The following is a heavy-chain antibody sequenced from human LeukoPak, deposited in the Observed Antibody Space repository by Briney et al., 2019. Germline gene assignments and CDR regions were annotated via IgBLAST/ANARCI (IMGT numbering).Heavy chain of an antibody. CDR2: ISPSGGST. CDR1: GYTFTSNY. V-gene: IGHV1-46*01. D-gene: IGHD4-17*01. J-gene: IGHJ4*02. Sequence: ASVKVSCKAFGYTFTSNYMHWVRQAPGQGPEWMGVISPSGGSTTYAQKFQGRVTMTRDMSTSTFYMELSSLRSEDTAVYYCASSTTVTTLSDYWGQGTLVTVSS. CDR3: ASSTTVTTLSDY.